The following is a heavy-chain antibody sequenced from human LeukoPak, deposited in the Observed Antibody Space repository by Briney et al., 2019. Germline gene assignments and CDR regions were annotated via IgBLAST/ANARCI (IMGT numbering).Heavy chain of an antibody. J-gene: IGHJ4*02. Sequence: GGSLRLSCSVSGFTFSAYAMHWVRQAPGKGLEFFSSINANGDSTYHADSVKGRFTIYRDNSRSTLYLQMTSLRPEDTAVYYCVKSGYSTSSDVDYWGQGTLVTVSS. CDR1: GFTFSAYA. CDR2: INANGDST. D-gene: IGHD5-12*01. V-gene: IGHV3-64D*09. CDR3: VKSGYSTSSDVDY.